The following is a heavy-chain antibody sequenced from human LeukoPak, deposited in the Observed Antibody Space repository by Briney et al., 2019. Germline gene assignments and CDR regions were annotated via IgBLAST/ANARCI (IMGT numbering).Heavy chain of an antibody. Sequence: GGSLRLSCTASGITVNSNYMNWVRQAPGKGLEWVSVIFSGGSTYYDDSVKGRFTISRDNSKRPVYLQMNNLRAEDTAVYYCARAYMVRVALGAFDIWGQGAMVTVSS. CDR1: GITVNSNY. CDR2: IFSGGST. J-gene: IGHJ3*02. CDR3: ARAYMVRVALGAFDI. V-gene: IGHV3-66*01. D-gene: IGHD3-10*01.